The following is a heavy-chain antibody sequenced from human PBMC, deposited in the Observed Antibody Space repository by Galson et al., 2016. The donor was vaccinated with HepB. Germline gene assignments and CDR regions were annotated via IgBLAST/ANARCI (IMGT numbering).Heavy chain of an antibody. V-gene: IGHV1-18*01. CDR3: ARDWYCSAGSCYDAFDI. D-gene: IGHD2-15*01. J-gene: IGHJ3*02. Sequence: QGLEWMGWISTYDGDTNYAQNLQGRVTMTTDTSTTTAYMELRSLRSDDTAMYYCARDWYCSAGSCYDAFDIWGQGTMVTVSS. CDR2: ISTYDGDT.